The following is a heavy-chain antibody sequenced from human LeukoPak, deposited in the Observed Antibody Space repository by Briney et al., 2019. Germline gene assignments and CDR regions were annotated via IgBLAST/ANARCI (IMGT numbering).Heavy chain of an antibody. CDR3: ARRMVRGSQNWLDP. CDR1: GGSLSGSY. V-gene: IGHV4-34*01. Sequence: SETLSLTCDVNGGSLSGSYWSWIRQSPEKGLEWIGEINQSGNSNYNPSLKSRVTILVDTSKNQFSLKLSSVTAADTAVYYCARRMVRGSQNWLDPWGQGTLVTVSS. J-gene: IGHJ5*01. CDR2: INQSGNS. D-gene: IGHD3-10*01.